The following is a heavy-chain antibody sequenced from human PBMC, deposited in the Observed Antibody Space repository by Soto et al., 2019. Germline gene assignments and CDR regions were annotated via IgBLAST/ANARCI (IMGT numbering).Heavy chain of an antibody. V-gene: IGHV4-31*03. Sequence: QVQLQESGPGLVKPSQTLSLTCTVSGGSISSGGYYWSWIRQHPGKGLEWIGYIYYSGSTYYNPSLMSRVTISVDTSKNQFSLKLSSVTAADTAVYYCARAQYYYDSSGYYPAEYFQHWGQGTLVTVSS. CDR1: GGSISSGGYY. CDR2: IYYSGST. J-gene: IGHJ1*01. D-gene: IGHD3-22*01. CDR3: ARAQYYYDSSGYYPAEYFQH.